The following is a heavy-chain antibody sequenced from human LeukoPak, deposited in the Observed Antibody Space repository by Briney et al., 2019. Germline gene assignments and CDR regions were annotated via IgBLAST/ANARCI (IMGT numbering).Heavy chain of an antibody. J-gene: IGHJ4*02. CDR3: ARDLRGRLYDSSGYSFDS. CDR1: GYTFTSYY. CDR2: INPSGGST. V-gene: IGHV1-46*01. Sequence: ASVKVSCKAPGYTFTSYYMHWVRQAPGQGLEWMGLINPSGGSTRYTQKFQGRVTMTRDTSTTTVYMELSSLRSEDTAVYYCARDLRGRLYDSSGYSFDSWGQGTLVTVSS. D-gene: IGHD3-22*01.